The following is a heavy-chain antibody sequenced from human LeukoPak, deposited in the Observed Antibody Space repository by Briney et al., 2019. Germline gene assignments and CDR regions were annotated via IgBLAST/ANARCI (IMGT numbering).Heavy chain of an antibody. V-gene: IGHV3-23*01. CDR1: GFTFSSYA. Sequence: GGSLRLSCAASGFTFSSYAMSWVRQAPGKGLEWVSAISGSGGSTYYADSVKGRFTISRDNSKNTLYLQMNSLRAEDTAVYYWAKRGGYSWLLPLGGYYGMDVWGQGTTVTVSS. CDR3: AKRGGYSWLLPLGGYYGMDV. J-gene: IGHJ6*02. D-gene: IGHD3-22*01. CDR2: ISGSGGST.